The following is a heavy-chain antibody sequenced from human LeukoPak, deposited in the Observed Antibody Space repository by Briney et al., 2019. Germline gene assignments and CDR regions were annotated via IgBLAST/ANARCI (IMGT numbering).Heavy chain of an antibody. D-gene: IGHD2-21*01. V-gene: IGHV3-33*01. J-gene: IGHJ5*02. CDR1: GFTFSHYG. Sequence: TGGSLRLSCAGSGFTFSHYGMHWVRQAPGKGLEWVAGIQYDGSKTYYGDSVKGRFSISRDNSRNTLYLQMSSLRAEDTAVYSCARDVDTSNHMSIFDPWGQGTLVTVSS. CDR2: IQYDGSKT. CDR3: ARDVDTSNHMSIFDP.